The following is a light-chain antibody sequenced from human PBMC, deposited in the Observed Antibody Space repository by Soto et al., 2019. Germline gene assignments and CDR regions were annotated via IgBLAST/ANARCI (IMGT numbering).Light chain of an antibody. CDR2: GAS. J-gene: IGKJ2*01. V-gene: IGKV3-20*01. Sequence: EIVLTQSPGTLSLSPGERATLSCRASQRVSSSYFAWYQQKPGQAPRLLIYGASSRATDIPDRFTGSGSGTDFTLTITRLEPEDFAVYYCQQYEAFGQGTKLEIK. CDR3: QQYEA. CDR1: QRVSSSY.